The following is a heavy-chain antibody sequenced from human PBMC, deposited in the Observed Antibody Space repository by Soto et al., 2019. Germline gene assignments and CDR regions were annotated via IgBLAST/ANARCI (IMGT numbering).Heavy chain of an antibody. V-gene: IGHV3-11*06. Sequence: LRLSCAASGFTFSDYYMSWIRQAPGKGLEWVSYISSSSSYTNYADSVKGRFTISRDNAKNSLYLQMNSLRAEDTAVYYCARKFVGGFGGHMDVWGQGTTVTVSS. CDR2: ISSSSSYT. CDR1: GFTFSDYY. D-gene: IGHD3-10*01. J-gene: IGHJ6*02. CDR3: ARKFVGGFGGHMDV.